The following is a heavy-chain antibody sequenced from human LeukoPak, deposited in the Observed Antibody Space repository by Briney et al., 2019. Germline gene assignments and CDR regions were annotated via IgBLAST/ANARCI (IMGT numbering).Heavy chain of an antibody. J-gene: IGHJ4*02. CDR1: GFTFSSYW. CDR3: ASTTGTIMITFGGVTVIPTLGH. CDR2: INSDGSST. Sequence: GGSLRLSCAASGFTFSSYWMHWVRQAPGKGLVWVSRINSDGSSTSYADSVKGRFTISRDNAKNTLYLQMNSLRAEDTALYYCASTTGTIMITFGGVTVIPTLGHWGQGTLVTVSS. D-gene: IGHD3-16*02. V-gene: IGHV3-74*01.